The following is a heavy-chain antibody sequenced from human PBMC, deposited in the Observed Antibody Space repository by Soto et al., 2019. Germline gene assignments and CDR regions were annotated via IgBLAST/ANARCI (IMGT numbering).Heavy chain of an antibody. CDR2: ISGSGGST. CDR3: AKDLRIAAAGDY. CDR1: GFTFSSYS. J-gene: IGHJ4*02. Sequence: PGGSLRLSCAASGFTFSSYSMSWVRQAPGKGLEWVSAISGSGGSTYYEDSVKGRFTISRDNSKNTLYLQMNSLRAEDTAVYYCAKDLRIAAAGDYWGQGTLVTVSS. D-gene: IGHD6-13*01. V-gene: IGHV3-23*01.